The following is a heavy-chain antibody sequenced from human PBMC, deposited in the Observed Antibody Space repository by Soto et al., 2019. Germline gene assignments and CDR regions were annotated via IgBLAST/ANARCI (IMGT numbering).Heavy chain of an antibody. CDR2: ISAYNGNT. J-gene: IGHJ6*01. CDR3: AREYGSGSYLYYYYYGMDV. Sequence: ASVKVSCKASGCTFTSYGISWVRQPPAQGLEGMGWISAYNGNTNYAQKLQGRVTMTTDTYTSTADMGLRSLRTDDTDAYSCAREYGSGSYLYYYYYGMDVWGQGTTVTACS. V-gene: IGHV1-18*01. D-gene: IGHD3-10*01. CDR1: GCTFTSYG.